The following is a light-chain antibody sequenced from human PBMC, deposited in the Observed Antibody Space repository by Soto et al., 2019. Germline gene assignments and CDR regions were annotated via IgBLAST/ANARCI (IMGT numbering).Light chain of an antibody. CDR1: SSNIGSHT. Sequence: QSVLTQPPSASGTPGQRVTISCSGSSSNIGSHTVNWYQQLPGTAPKLLMYRNNQRPSGVPDRFSGSKSGTSASLAISGLQSEDEADYYCAAGDDSLNGRVFGGGTKLAVL. CDR2: RNN. J-gene: IGLJ3*02. V-gene: IGLV1-44*01. CDR3: AAGDDSLNGRV.